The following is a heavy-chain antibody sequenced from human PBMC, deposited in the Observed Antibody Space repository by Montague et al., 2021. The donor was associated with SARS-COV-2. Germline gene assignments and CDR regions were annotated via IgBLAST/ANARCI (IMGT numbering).Heavy chain of an antibody. J-gene: IGHJ6*02. CDR2: FHYSGRS. CDR1: GGSINSYS. D-gene: IGHD3-10*01. CDR3: VREKLTRGLRHGMDV. V-gene: IGHV4-59*01. Sequence: SETRSLTCNVSGGSINSYSWSWIRQPPGKGLEWIANFHYSGRSDHNPSLESRVTISVDMSQSQVSLKLTAVTAADTAVYYCVREKLTRGLRHGMDVWGQGTTVIVSS.